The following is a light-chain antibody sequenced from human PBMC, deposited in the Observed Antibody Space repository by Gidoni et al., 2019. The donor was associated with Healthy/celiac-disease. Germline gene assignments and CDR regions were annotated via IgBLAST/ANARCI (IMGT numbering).Light chain of an antibody. CDR3: QQYVNHPRFT. Sequence: DIQMTQSPSSLSTSVGDRVTITCEASQDISNYLNCYQQKPGKAPKLLIYDASNLETGVPSRLSGSGSGKDFTFTISSLQPEDIATYYCQQYVNHPRFTFGPGTKVDIK. V-gene: IGKV1-33*01. CDR2: DAS. J-gene: IGKJ3*01. CDR1: QDISNY.